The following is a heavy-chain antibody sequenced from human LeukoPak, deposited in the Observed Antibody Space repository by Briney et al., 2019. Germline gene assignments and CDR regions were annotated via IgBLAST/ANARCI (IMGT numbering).Heavy chain of an antibody. J-gene: IGHJ4*02. CDR2: INRDGSQK. CDR3: ARDNTYCSRSRCYDRFDY. D-gene: IGHD2-15*01. CDR1: GFSLSAYW. Sequence: GGSLRLSCAASGFSLSAYWMTWVRQAPGKGLEWVANINRDGSQKNHVDAVKGRFTISRDNAENSLFLQMNSLTAEDTAVYYCARDNTYCSRSRCYDRFDYWGPGTLVTVSS. V-gene: IGHV3-7*01.